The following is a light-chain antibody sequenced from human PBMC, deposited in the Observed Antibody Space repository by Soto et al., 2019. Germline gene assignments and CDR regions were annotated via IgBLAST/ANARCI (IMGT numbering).Light chain of an antibody. CDR3: SSYTSSSTLVV. J-gene: IGLJ2*01. Sequence: QSALTQPASVSGSPGQSITISCTGTSSDVGGYNYVSWYQQHPGKAPKLMIYEVSNRHSGVSNRFSGSKSGNTASLTISGLQAEDEADDYYSSYTSSSTLVVFGGGTKLTVL. CDR1: SSDVGGYNY. CDR2: EVS. V-gene: IGLV2-14*01.